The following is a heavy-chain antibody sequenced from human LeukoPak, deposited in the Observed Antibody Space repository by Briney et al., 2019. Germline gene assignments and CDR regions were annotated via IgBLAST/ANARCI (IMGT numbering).Heavy chain of an antibody. CDR1: GGTFSGYA. J-gene: IGHJ6*02. CDR3: ARGLVEEVYGVSTED. D-gene: IGHD5/OR15-5a*01. V-gene: IGHV1-69*13. CDR2: IIPIFGTA. Sequence: GASVKVSCKASGGTFSGYAISWVRQAPGQGLEWMGGIIPIFGTANYARKFQGRVTITADESTSTAYMELSSLRSEDTAIYYCARGLVEEVYGVSTEDWGQGTTVTVSS.